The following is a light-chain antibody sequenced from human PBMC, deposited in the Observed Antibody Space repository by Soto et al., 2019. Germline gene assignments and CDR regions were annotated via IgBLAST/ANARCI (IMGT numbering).Light chain of an antibody. CDR1: QSISSW. CDR3: QQYNSYPWT. J-gene: IGKJ1*01. CDR2: DAS. Sequence: DIQITQSPSTLSASVGDRVTITCRASQSISSWLAWYQQKPGKAPKLLIYDASSLESGVPSRFSGSGSGTEFTLTISSLQPHDFATYYCQQYNSYPWTFGQGTKVEIK. V-gene: IGKV1-5*01.